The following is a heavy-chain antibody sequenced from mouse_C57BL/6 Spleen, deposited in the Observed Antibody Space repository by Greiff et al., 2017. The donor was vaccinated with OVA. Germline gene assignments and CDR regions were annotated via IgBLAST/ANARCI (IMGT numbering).Heavy chain of an antibody. CDR3: ARSSNNAMDY. Sequence: EVQGVESGGGLVKPGGSLKLSCAASGFTFSSYTMSWVRQTPEKRLEWVATISGGGGNTYYPDSVKGRFTISRDNAKNTLYLQMSSLRSEDTALYYCARSSNNAMDYWGQGTSVTVSS. J-gene: IGHJ4*01. CDR1: GFTFSSYT. CDR2: ISGGGGNT. D-gene: IGHD2-5*01. V-gene: IGHV5-9*01.